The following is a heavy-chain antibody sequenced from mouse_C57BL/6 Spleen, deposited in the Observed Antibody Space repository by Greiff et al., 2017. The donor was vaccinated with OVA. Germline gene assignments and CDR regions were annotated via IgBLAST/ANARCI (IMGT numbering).Heavy chain of an antibody. J-gene: IGHJ4*01. V-gene: IGHV1-39*01. CDR2: INPNYGTT. D-gene: IGHD2-3*01. CDR1: GYSFTDYN. CDR3: ARARLLTFYYAMDY. Sequence: EVQLQESGPELVKPGASVKISCKASGYSFTDYNMNWVKQSNGKSLVWIGVINPNYGTTSYNQKFKGKATLTVDQSSSTAYMQLNSLTSEDSAVYYCARARLLTFYYAMDYWGQGTSVTVSS.